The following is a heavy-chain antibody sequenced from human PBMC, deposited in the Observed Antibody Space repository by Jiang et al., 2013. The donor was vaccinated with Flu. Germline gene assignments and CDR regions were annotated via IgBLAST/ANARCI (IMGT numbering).Heavy chain of an antibody. CDR1: GFTFSSYW. D-gene: IGHD4-11*01. CDR3: ARGYSNSEAY. V-gene: IGHV3-74*02. Sequence: VQLVESGGGLVQPGGSLRLSCAASGFTFSSYWMHWVRQAPGKGLVWVSRINTDGSSTTYADSVKGRFTISRDNAKNTVYLQMNSLRAEDTAVYYCARGYSNSEAYWGQGTLVTVSS. CDR2: INTDGSST. J-gene: IGHJ4*02.